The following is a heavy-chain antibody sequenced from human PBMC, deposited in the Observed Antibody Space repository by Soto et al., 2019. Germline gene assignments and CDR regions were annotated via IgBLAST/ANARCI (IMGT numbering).Heavy chain of an antibody. CDR2: ISYDGSNK. J-gene: IGHJ5*02. Sequence: QVQLVESGGGVVQPGRSLTLSCAASGFTFSSYGMHWVRQAPGKGLEWVAVISYDGSNKYYADSVKGRFTISKDNSKDALYPQMNSLRAEDTAVYYCAKPLWYDSDGRDWFDPWGQGTLVTVSS. V-gene: IGHV3-30*18. CDR1: GFTFSSYG. CDR3: AKPLWYDSDGRDWFDP. D-gene: IGHD3-9*01.